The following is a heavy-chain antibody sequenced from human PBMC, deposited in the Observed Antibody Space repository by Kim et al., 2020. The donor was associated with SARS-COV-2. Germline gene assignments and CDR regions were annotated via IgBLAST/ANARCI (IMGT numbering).Heavy chain of an antibody. CDR1: GFIFSTYW. J-gene: IGHJ6*03. CDR3: ARGRGNGGSYYYYYMDV. D-gene: IGHD7-27*01. Sequence: GGSLRLSCEASGFIFSTYWMNWVRQAPGKGLQWVANLNRDGSEKYYVDSVKGRFTISRDNSKNSLYLQMNSLRAEDTAVYYCARGRGNGGSYYYYYMDV. CDR2: LNRDGSEK. V-gene: IGHV3-7*01.